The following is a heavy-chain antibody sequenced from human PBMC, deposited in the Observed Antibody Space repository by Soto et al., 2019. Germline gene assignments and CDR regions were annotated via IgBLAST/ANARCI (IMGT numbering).Heavy chain of an antibody. CDR2: INHSGST. J-gene: IGHJ6*02. V-gene: IGHV4-34*01. D-gene: IGHD3-9*01. CDR1: GGSFSGYY. Sequence: QVQLQQWGAGLLKPSETLSLTCAVYGGSFSGYYWSWIRQPPGKGLEWIGEINHSGSTNYNPSLKSRVTISLDTSKTPLSLKLSSVTAADPAVYYCAGRHYDILTGYSFYGMDVWGQGTTVTVSS. CDR3: AGRHYDILTGYSFYGMDV.